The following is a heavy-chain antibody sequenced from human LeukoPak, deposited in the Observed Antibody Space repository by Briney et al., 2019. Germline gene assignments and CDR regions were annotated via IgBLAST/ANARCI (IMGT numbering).Heavy chain of an antibody. CDR2: VNPHNDNI. D-gene: IGHD3-16*01. V-gene: IGHV1-18*01. J-gene: IGHJ6*03. CDR1: GYTFTRYG. CDR3: ARCGGGSYYYNYMDV. Sequence: GASVKVSCKASGYTFTRYGISWVRQAPGQRLEWLGWVNPHNDNINYAEKVQGRITLTTDTSTSTAYMELRGLRSDDTAVYYCARCGGGSYYYNYMDVWGKGTTVTVSS.